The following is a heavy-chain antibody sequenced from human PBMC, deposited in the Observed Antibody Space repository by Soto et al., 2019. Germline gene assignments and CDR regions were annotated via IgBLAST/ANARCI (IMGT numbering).Heavy chain of an antibody. V-gene: IGHV3-21*01. CDR1: GFTFSSYS. CDR3: ARDYAYCSGSNCNLNQRSFDL. D-gene: IGHD2-15*01. Sequence: TGGSLRLSCAASGFTFSSYSMNWVRQAPGKGLEWVSSISSSSSYIYYADSVKGRFTTSRDNAKNSLYLQMNSLRAEDTAVYYCARDYAYCSGSNCNLNQRSFDLWGQGTLVTVSS. CDR2: ISSSSSYI. J-gene: IGHJ4*02.